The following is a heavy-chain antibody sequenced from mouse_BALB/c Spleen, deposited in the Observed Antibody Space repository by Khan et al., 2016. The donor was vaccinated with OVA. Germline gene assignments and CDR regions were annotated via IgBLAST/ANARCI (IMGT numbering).Heavy chain of an antibody. J-gene: IGHJ4*01. CDR3: ARDGSRYNYAMDY. CDR1: GYSITSDYA. CDR2: ISYSGST. Sequence: QLKQSGPGLVKPSQSLSLTCTVTGYSITSDYAWNWICQFPGNKLEWMGYISYSGSTNYNPSLKSRISITRDTSKNQLFLQLNSVTTEDTATYYCARDGSRYNYAMDYWGQGTSVTVSS. V-gene: IGHV3-2*02. D-gene: IGHD2-3*01.